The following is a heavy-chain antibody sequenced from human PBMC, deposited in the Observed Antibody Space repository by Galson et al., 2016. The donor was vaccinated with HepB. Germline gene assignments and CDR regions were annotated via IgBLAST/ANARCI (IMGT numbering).Heavy chain of an antibody. D-gene: IGHD5-18*01. Sequence: SLRLSCATSGFAFTTYAMSWVRQPPGKGLEWVSVITYNGDYTFYADSVEGRFTISRDNSKKTLFLQLNSLRTEDTALYYCVRERGSRETANFDYWGQGTLVTVSS. CDR1: GFAFTTYA. V-gene: IGHV3-23*01. CDR3: VRERGSRETANFDY. CDR2: ITYNGDYT. J-gene: IGHJ4*02.